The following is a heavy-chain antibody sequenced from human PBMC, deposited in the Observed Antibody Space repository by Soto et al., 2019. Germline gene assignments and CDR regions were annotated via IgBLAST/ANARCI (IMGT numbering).Heavy chain of an antibody. Sequence: GGSLRLSCAASGFTFSSYSMNWVRQAPGKGLEWVSSISSSSSYIYYADSVKGRFTISRDNAKNSLYLQMNSLRAEDTAVYYCARDRRRCSGGSCYSGFDPWGQGTLVTVSS. CDR2: ISSSSSYI. D-gene: IGHD2-15*01. CDR3: ARDRRRCSGGSCYSGFDP. J-gene: IGHJ5*02. V-gene: IGHV3-21*01. CDR1: GFTFSSYS.